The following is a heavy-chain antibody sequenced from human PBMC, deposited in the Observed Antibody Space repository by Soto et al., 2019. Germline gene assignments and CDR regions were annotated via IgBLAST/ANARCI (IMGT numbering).Heavy chain of an antibody. V-gene: IGHV1-18*01. CDR2: INPSDGNR. CDR1: GDSFSFYG. Sequence: ASLKVCCKSSGDSFSFYGINWVRQAPGQGLEWMGWINPSDGNRNFAQKFEDRVTMTTATSTNTVFLELRSLKSDDTAIYYCARDRLRGYDSSGFYSWGQGTMVTVSS. D-gene: IGHD3-22*01. J-gene: IGHJ4*02. CDR3: ARDRLRGYDSSGFYS.